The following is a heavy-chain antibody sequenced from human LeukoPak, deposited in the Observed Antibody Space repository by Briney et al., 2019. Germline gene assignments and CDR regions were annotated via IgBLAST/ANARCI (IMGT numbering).Heavy chain of an antibody. CDR3: ARNPGSGSYYSEFDY. CDR2: IIPILGIA. CDR1: GGTFSSYA. D-gene: IGHD3-10*01. V-gene: IGHV1-69*04. Sequence: SVKVSCKASGGTFSSYAISWVRQAPGQGLEWMGRIIPILGIANYAQKFQGKVTITADKSTSTAYMELSSLRSEDTAVYYCARNPGSGSYYSEFDYWGQGTLVTVSS. J-gene: IGHJ4*02.